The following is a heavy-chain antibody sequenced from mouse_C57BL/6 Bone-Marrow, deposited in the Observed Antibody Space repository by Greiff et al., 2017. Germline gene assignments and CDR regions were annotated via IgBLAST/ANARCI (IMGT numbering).Heavy chain of an antibody. V-gene: IGHV1-76*01. CDR1: GYTFTDYY. D-gene: IGHD2-12*01. J-gene: IGHJ2*01. CDR2: IYPGSGNT. Sequence: VQLQQSGAELVRPGASVKLSCKASGYTFTDYYINWVKQRPGQGLEWIARIYPGSGNTYYNEKFKGKATLTAEKSSSTAYMQLSSLTSEDSAVYYCARDYSPHFDYWGQGTTLTVSS. CDR3: ARDYSPHFDY.